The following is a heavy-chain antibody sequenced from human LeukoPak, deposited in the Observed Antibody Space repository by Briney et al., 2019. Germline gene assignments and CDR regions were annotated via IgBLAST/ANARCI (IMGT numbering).Heavy chain of an antibody. Sequence: GGSLRLSCAASGFTFSSYAMSWVRQAPGKGLEWVSAISGSDGSTYYADSVKGRFTISRDNSKNTLYLQMNSLRAEDTAVYYCAKDRYSSGWYDAFDIWGQGTMVTVSS. J-gene: IGHJ3*02. D-gene: IGHD6-19*01. CDR1: GFTFSSYA. CDR2: ISGSDGST. V-gene: IGHV3-23*01. CDR3: AKDRYSSGWYDAFDI.